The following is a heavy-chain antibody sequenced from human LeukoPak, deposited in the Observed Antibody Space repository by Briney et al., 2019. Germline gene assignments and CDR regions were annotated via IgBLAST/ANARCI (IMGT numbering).Heavy chain of an antibody. Sequence: HPGGSLRLSCAASGFTFSSYAMIWVRQAPGKGLEGVSAISGSGGSTYYADSVKGRFNISRDNSKNTLYLQMNSLRAEDTAVYYCAKESFAAGDPLDYWGQGTLVTVSS. D-gene: IGHD4-17*01. CDR2: ISGSGGST. V-gene: IGHV3-23*01. CDR3: AKESFAAGDPLDY. CDR1: GFTFSSYA. J-gene: IGHJ4*02.